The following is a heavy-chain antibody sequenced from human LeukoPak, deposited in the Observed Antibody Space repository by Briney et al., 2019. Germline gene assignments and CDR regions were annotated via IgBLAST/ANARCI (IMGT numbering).Heavy chain of an antibody. CDR3: GCIAARRNNNAFDI. D-gene: IGHD6-6*01. CDR1: GFIFNSYG. CDR2: IRYDGSNK. V-gene: IGHV3-30*02. Sequence: PGGSLRLSCAASGFIFNSYGMHWVRQAPGKGLGWVAFIRYDGSNKYYADSVKGRFTISRDNSKNTLYLQMNSLRAEDTAVYYCGCIAARRNNNAFDIWGQGTMVTVSS. J-gene: IGHJ3*02.